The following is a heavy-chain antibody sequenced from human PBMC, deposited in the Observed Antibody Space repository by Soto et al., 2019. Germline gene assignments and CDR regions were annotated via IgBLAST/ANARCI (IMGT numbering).Heavy chain of an antibody. Sequence: SVKVSCKASGGTFSSYAISWVRQAPGQGLEWMGGIIPIFGTANYAQKFQGRVTITADESTSTAYMELSSLRSEDTAVYYCARERGRDWYRHWFDPWGQGTLVTVSS. CDR3: ARERGRDWYRHWFDP. V-gene: IGHV1-69*13. J-gene: IGHJ5*02. CDR1: GGTFSSYA. CDR2: IIPIFGTA. D-gene: IGHD6-19*01.